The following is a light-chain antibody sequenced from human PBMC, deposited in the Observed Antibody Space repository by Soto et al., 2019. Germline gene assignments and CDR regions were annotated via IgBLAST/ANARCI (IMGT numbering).Light chain of an antibody. V-gene: IGLV2-8*01. Sequence: QSVLTQPPSASGSPGQSVTISCTGTSSDVGGSNYVSWYQQHPGKAPKLIIYEVTKRPSGVPDRFSGSKSGNTASLTVSGLQADDEADYHCSSHAGSNIVVFGGGTKVTVL. CDR1: SSDVGGSNY. J-gene: IGLJ2*01. CDR2: EVT. CDR3: SSHAGSNIVV.